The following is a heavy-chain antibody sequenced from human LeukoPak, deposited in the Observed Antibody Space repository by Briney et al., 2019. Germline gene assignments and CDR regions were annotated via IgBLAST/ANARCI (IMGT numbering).Heavy chain of an antibody. J-gene: IGHJ6*02. CDR3: ARGQTGSYVYYYYYGMDV. V-gene: IGHV4-4*02. Sequence: SGTLSLTCAVSGGSISSSNWWSWVRQPPGKGLEWIGEIYHSGSTNYNPSLKSRITISVDKSKNQFSLKLSSVTAADTAVYYCARGQTGSYVYYYYYGMDVWGQGTTVTVSS. D-gene: IGHD3-9*01. CDR2: IYHSGST. CDR1: GGSISSSNW.